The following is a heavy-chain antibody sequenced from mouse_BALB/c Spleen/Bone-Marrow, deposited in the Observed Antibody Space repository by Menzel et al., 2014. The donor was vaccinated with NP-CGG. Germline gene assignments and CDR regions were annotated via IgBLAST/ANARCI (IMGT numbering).Heavy chain of an antibody. J-gene: IGHJ2*01. CDR1: GFDFSRYW. Sequence: EVKLMESGGGLVQPGGSLKLSCAASGFDFSRYWMSWVRQAPGKGLEWIGEINPDSSTINYTPSLKDKFIISRDNAENTLFLQMSKMRSEDTALYYCARQGYYGKGDYWGQGTTLTVSS. D-gene: IGHD2-1*01. CDR3: ARQGYYGKGDY. CDR2: INPDSSTI. V-gene: IGHV4-1*02.